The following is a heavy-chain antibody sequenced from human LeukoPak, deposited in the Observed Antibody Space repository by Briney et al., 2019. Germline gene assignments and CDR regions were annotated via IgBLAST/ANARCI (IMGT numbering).Heavy chain of an antibody. J-gene: IGHJ6*02. Sequence: GGSLRLSCTASGFTVSSNYMSWVRQAPGKGLEWVSVIYTGGSTYYVDSVKGRFNISRDNSKNTLYLQMNSLRAEDTAVYYCARGCLRDPLYGMDVWGQGTTVTVSS. CDR2: IYTGGST. V-gene: IGHV3-66*01. CDR1: GFTVSSNY. CDR3: ARGCLRDPLYGMDV. D-gene: IGHD4-17*01.